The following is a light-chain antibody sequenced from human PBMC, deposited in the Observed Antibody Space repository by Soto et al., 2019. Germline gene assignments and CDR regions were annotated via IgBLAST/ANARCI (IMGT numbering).Light chain of an antibody. CDR2: GAS. V-gene: IGKV3-15*01. CDR3: QQYYNWPRT. Sequence: EIVMTQSPATLSVSPGERATLSCRASQSIGSNLAWYLQKPGQAPRLLIYGASTRATGLPARFSGSGSGTEFTLTISNLQSEDFAVYYCQQYYNWPRTFGQGTKVDIK. J-gene: IGKJ1*01. CDR1: QSIGSN.